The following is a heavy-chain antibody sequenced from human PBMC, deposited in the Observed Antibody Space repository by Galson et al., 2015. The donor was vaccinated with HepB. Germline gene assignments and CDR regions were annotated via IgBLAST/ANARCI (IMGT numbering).Heavy chain of an antibody. V-gene: IGHV5-51*01. D-gene: IGHD2-2*03. J-gene: IGHJ6*02. CDR3: ARLGVEILAEPGASAPRYHYHGMDL. Sequence: QSGAEVKKPGESLRIPCEGSGYRFSSYWIAWVRQMPGKGLEWMGIIYPGDSDVRYSPSFQGQVTISADKSTSTAYLQWASLKASDTAIYYCARLGVEILAEPGASAPRYHYHGMDLWGQGTTVIVSS. CDR2: IYPGDSDV. CDR1: GYRFSSYW.